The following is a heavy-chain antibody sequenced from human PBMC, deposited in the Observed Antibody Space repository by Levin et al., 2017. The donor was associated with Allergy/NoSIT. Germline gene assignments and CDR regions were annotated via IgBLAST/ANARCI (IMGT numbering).Heavy chain of an antibody. D-gene: IGHD3-10*01. V-gene: IGHV6-1*01. Sequence: SQTLSLTCAISGDSVSSNSAAWNWIRQSPSRGLEWLGRTYYRSKWYNDYAVSVKSRITINPDTSKNQFSLQLNSVTPEDTAVYYCARDLRVWGPPATGETASGVDNYYYGMDVWGQGTTVTVSS. CDR2: TYYRSKWYN. CDR3: ARDLRVWGPPATGETASGVDNYYYGMDV. J-gene: IGHJ6*02. CDR1: GDSVSSNSAA.